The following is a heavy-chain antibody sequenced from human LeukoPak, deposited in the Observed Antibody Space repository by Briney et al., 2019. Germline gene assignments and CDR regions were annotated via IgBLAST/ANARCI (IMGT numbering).Heavy chain of an antibody. D-gene: IGHD6-13*01. Sequence: GGSLRLSCAASGFTFSSYAMSWVRQAPGKGLEWVSAISGSGGSTYYADSVKGRFTISRDNSKNTPYLQMNSLRAEDTAVYYCAKGSLGYSSSWYDFDYWGQGTLVTVSS. CDR3: AKGSLGYSSSWYDFDY. J-gene: IGHJ4*02. CDR1: GFTFSSYA. CDR2: ISGSGGST. V-gene: IGHV3-23*01.